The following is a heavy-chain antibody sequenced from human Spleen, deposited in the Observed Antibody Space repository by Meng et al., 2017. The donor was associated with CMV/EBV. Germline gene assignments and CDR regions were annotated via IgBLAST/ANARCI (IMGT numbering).Heavy chain of an antibody. CDR3: ARDGGYSGSRWFDP. Sequence: GGSLRLSCAASGFTFSDYYMSWIRQAPGKGLEWVSYIHSAGSTIYYADSVKGRFTISRDNAKNSLYLQMNSLRAEDTAVYYCARDGGYSGSRWFDPWGQGTLVTVSS. V-gene: IGHV3-11*04. CDR1: GFTFSDYY. D-gene: IGHD1-26*01. J-gene: IGHJ5*02. CDR2: IHSAGSTI.